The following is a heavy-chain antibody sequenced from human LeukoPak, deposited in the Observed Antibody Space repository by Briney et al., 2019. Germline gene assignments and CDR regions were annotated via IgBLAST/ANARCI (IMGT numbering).Heavy chain of an antibody. V-gene: IGHV3-33*01. CDR1: GFTFSSYG. J-gene: IGHJ4*02. D-gene: IGHD2-21*02. CDR2: IWYDGSKT. CDR3: ARFNCGGDCYGFDY. Sequence: GRSLRLSCAASGFTFSSYGMHWVRRAPGKGLERVAVIWYDGSKTYYADSVKGRFTISRDNSKNTLYLQMNSLRAGDTAVYYCARFNCGGDCYGFDYWGQGTLVTVSS.